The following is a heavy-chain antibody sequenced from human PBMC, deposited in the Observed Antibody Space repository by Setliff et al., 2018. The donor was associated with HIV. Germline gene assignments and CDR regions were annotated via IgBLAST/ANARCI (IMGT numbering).Heavy chain of an antibody. J-gene: IGHJ2*01. Sequence: GGSLRLSCAASGFTFSTYGMHWVRQAPGKGLEWVAFIRYDGSNKYYADSVKGRFTISRDNSKNTLHLQMNSLRAEDTALYYCAKDMEYDTSAYYHWYFDLWGRGALVTVSS. V-gene: IGHV3-30*02. CDR2: IRYDGSNK. CDR3: AKDMEYDTSAYYHWYFDL. D-gene: IGHD3-22*01. CDR1: GFTFSTYG.